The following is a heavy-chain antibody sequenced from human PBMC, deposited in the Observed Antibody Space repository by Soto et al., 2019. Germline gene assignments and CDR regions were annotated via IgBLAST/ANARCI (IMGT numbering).Heavy chain of an antibody. CDR3: ARGAGGITMVRGVISHFDY. Sequence: QVQLVESGGGVVQPGRSLRLSCAASGFTFSSYAMHWVRQAPGKGLEWVAVISYDGSNKYYADSVKGRFTISRDNSKNTLYLQMNSLRAEDTAVYYCARGAGGITMVRGVISHFDYWGQGTLVTVSS. CDR1: GFTFSSYA. CDR2: ISYDGSNK. V-gene: IGHV3-30-3*01. J-gene: IGHJ4*02. D-gene: IGHD3-10*01.